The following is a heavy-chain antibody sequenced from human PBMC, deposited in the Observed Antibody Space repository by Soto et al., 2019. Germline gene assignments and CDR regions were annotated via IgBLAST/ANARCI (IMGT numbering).Heavy chain of an antibody. D-gene: IGHD2-8*01. Sequence: QGQLVQSGAEVKKPGASVKVSCKASGYTFTRYGISWVRQAPGQGVEWMGWISGYNGDTKYAQKFQGRVTMTIDTSTTTAFMELRSLTSDDTAVYYCAKNGHPPYYYYGLYVWGQGTTVTVSS. V-gene: IGHV1-18*01. CDR3: AKNGHPPYYYYGLYV. J-gene: IGHJ6*02. CDR1: GYTFTRYG. CDR2: ISGYNGDT.